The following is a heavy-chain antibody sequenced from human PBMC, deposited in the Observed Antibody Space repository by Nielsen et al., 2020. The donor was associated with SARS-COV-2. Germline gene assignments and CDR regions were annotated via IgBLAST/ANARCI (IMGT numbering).Heavy chain of an antibody. J-gene: IGHJ4*02. V-gene: IGHV3-23*01. CDR3: AKDHTTVRTSFDY. D-gene: IGHD4-17*01. CDR2: ISGSGGST. CDR1: GFTFSSYD. Sequence: GESLKISCAASGFTFSSYDMSWVRQAPGKGLEWVSAISGSGGSTYYADSVKGRFTISRDNSKNTLYLQMNSLRAEDTAVYYCAKDHTTVRTSFDYWGQGTLVTVSS.